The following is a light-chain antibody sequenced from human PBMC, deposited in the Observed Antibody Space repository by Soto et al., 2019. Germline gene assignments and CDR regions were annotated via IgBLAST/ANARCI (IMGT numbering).Light chain of an antibody. CDR3: QQSYSTPLA. Sequence: DLQMTQSPSSLSAAVGDVVNITFRSSQSISKYINWYQQKPGKAPKLLIYAASSLESGVSSRFSGSGSGTEFTVTISSLQPEDFATYYCQQSYSTPLAFGGGTMVDIK. CDR1: QSISKY. J-gene: IGKJ4*01. CDR2: AAS. V-gene: IGKV1-39*01.